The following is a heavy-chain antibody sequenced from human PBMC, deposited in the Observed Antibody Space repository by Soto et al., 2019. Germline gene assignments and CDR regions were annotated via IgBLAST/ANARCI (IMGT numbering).Heavy chain of an antibody. J-gene: IGHJ6*02. CDR1: GYTFTGYY. Sequence: GASVKVSCKASGYTFTGYYMHWVRQAPGQGLEWMGWINPNSGGTNYAQKFQGRVTMTRDTSISTAYMELSRLRSDDTAVYYCARTYYYDSSGYYPSYYYYYGMDVWGQGTTVTVSS. D-gene: IGHD3-22*01. CDR2: INPNSGGT. CDR3: ARTYYYDSSGYYPSYYYYYGMDV. V-gene: IGHV1-2*02.